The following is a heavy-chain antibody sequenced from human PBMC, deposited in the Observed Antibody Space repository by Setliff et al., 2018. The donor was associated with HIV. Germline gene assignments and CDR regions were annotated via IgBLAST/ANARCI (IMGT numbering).Heavy chain of an antibody. V-gene: IGHV3-74*01. Sequence: GGSLRLSCAASGFTFSHYYMSWVRQAPGKGLVWVSRINSDGSSTSYADSVKGRFTISRDNAKNTLYLQMNSLRAEDTAVYYCARDRDYYYMDVWGKGTTVTVSS. D-gene: IGHD3-10*01. CDR2: INSDGSST. CDR1: GFTFSHYY. J-gene: IGHJ6*03. CDR3: ARDRDYYYMDV.